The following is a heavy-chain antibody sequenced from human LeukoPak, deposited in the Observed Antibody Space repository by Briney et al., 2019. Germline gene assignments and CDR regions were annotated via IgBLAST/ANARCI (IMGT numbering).Heavy chain of an antibody. CDR1: GGSISGDY. J-gene: IGHJ4*02. Sequence: ASETLSLTCTVPGGSISGDYWSWIRQPPGKGLEWIGYISYNATTNYNPSLKSRVSFSIDTSKNQFSLKLTSVSAADTAVYFCATGHSSGWFDYWGQGTLVSVSS. CDR2: ISYNATT. V-gene: IGHV4-59*01. D-gene: IGHD6-19*01. CDR3: ATGHSSGWFDY.